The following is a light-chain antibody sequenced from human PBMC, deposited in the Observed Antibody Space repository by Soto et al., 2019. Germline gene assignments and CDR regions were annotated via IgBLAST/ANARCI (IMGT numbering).Light chain of an antibody. CDR3: QRYRSSPHMYT. CDR2: GAS. J-gene: IGKJ2*01. Sequence: EIVLTQSPGTLSLSPGERATLSCRTSQSVSSNYLAWYQQKPGQTPRLLIYGASSSATGIPDRFSGSGSGTDFNLTISSLQPEDFAVYYCQRYRSSPHMYTFGQGTKLEIK. CDR1: QSVSSNY. V-gene: IGKV3-20*01.